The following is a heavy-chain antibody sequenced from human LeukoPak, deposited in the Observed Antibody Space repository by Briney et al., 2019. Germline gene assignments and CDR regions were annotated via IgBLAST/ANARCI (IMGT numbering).Heavy chain of an antibody. J-gene: IGHJ3*01. CDR2: LLNGVT. V-gene: IGHV3-53*01. D-gene: IGHD1-14*01. Sequence: GGSLRLSCAASGLTVSTNDMGWVRQAPGQGLEWVSFLLNGVTHYADSVKGRFTISRDNSKNTLYLQMNSLRVEDTAMYYCTKSGPPDPYWGQGTMVTVSS. CDR3: TKSGPPDPY. CDR1: GLTVSTND.